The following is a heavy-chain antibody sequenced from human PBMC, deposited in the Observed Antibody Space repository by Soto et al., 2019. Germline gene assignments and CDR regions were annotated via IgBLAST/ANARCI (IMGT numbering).Heavy chain of an antibody. D-gene: IGHD2-2*01. CDR2: IKEDGSEK. Sequence: LRLSCAASGFTFSSYWMNWVRQAPGKGLEWVANIKEDGSEKYFVDSVKGRFTISRDNAKNSLYLQMNSLRAEDTAVYYCARDLGRTAAGYYYYYAMDVWGQGTTVTVSS. CDR3: ARDLGRTAAGYYYYYAMDV. CDR1: GFTFSSYW. V-gene: IGHV3-7*01. J-gene: IGHJ6*02.